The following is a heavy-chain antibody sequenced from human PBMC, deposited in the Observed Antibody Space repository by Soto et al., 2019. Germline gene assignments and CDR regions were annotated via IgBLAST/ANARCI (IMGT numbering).Heavy chain of an antibody. J-gene: IGHJ3*01. CDR2: ISWDGGYT. D-gene: IGHD3-3*01. V-gene: IGHV3-9*01. CDR1: GFSFVDYA. Sequence: EVQLAESGGGLVQPGRSLRLSCEASGFSFVDYAMHWVLQVPGQGLEWVSGISWDGGYTGYADSVKGRFTISRDNAQKALYLQMIRLRVQDTALYYCVKDEGVCNTISCKDAFDYWCQGTKVTVS. CDR3: VKDEGVCNTISCKDAFDY.